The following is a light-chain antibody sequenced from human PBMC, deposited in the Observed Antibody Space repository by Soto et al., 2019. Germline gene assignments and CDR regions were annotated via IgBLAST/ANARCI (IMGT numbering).Light chain of an antibody. V-gene: IGKV3-20*01. CDR3: QQYFGT. Sequence: EIVLTQSPGTLSLSPGERATLSCRASQSVSSSYLAWYQQKPGQAPRLLIYGASSRATGIPDRFSGSGSGTDFTLTISRLEPEDFAVYYCQQYFGTFGPGTKVDIK. CDR1: QSVSSSY. CDR2: GAS. J-gene: IGKJ3*01.